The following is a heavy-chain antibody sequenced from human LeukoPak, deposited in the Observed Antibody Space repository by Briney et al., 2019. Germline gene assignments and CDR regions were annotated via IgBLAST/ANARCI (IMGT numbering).Heavy chain of an antibody. Sequence: ASVKVSCKASGYTFTSYDINWVRQATGQGLEWMGWMNPNSGNTGYAQKFQGRVTMTRNTSISTAYMEPSSLRSEDTAVYYCARSYYDFWSGYLGLLPQYNWFDPWGQGTLVTVSS. CDR2: MNPNSGNT. CDR1: GYTFTSYD. D-gene: IGHD3-3*01. J-gene: IGHJ5*02. V-gene: IGHV1-8*01. CDR3: ARSYYDFWSGYLGLLPQYNWFDP.